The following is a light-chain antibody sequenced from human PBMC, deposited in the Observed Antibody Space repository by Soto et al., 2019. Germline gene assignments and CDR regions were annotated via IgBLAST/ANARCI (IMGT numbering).Light chain of an antibody. J-gene: IGKJ4*01. CDR2: VGS. Sequence: DIRMTQSPSSLSASVGERVTITCRASQSISSYLSWYQQKPGKAPKRLIYVGSTLQSGVPSRFSGSGSGTDFTLTISSLQPEDFATYFCQQTYTTPFTFGGGTKVDIK. CDR1: QSISSY. V-gene: IGKV1-39*01. CDR3: QQTYTTPFT.